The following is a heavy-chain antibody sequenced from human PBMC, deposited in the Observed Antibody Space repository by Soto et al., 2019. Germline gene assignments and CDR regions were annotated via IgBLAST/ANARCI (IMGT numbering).Heavy chain of an antibody. J-gene: IGHJ4*02. Sequence: QVQLVESGGGVVQPGASLRLSCAASGFRFKSFVMHWVRQAPGKGLDWVAFKSYDGNNKDYGDSVKGRFTVSRDNSQNTLHLPMDFLRLEDTALYYCARWGTTGGFDLWGQGTLVSVSS. CDR1: GFRFKSFV. D-gene: IGHD3-16*01. CDR3: ARWGTTGGFDL. CDR2: KSYDGNNK. V-gene: IGHV3-30*03.